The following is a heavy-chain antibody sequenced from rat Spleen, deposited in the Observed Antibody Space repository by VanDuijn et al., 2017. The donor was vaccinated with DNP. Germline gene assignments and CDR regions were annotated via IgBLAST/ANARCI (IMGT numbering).Heavy chain of an antibody. J-gene: IGHJ4*01. Sequence: QVQLTESGPGLVQPSETLSLTCAVSGFSLTGYSVFWVRQPSGKGLEWMGRMRYNGDTSYNSALKSRLSFSKATSKSQVFLKLNRLQTEDTATYYCARDLIIRDTTSAMDAWGQGTSVTVSS. CDR1: GFSLTGYS. CDR2: MRYNGDT. D-gene: IGHD4-3*01. CDR3: ARDLIIRDTTSAMDA. V-gene: IGHV2-8*01.